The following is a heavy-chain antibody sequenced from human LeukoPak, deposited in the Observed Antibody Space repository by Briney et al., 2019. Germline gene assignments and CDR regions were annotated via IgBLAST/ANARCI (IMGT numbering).Heavy chain of an antibody. D-gene: IGHD3-3*01. Sequence: PGGSLRLSCAASGFTFSSYGMHWVRQAPGKGLVWVAFIRYDGSNKYYADSVKGRFTISRDNSKNTLYLQMNSLRAEDTAVYYCAKQGGPFFGVVSTFDYWGQGTLVTVSS. V-gene: IGHV3-30*02. CDR3: AKQGGPFFGVVSTFDY. CDR2: IRYDGSNK. CDR1: GFTFSSYG. J-gene: IGHJ4*02.